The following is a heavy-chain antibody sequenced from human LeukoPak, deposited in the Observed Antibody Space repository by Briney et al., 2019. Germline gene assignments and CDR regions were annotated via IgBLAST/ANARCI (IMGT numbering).Heavy chain of an antibody. CDR1: GFTFSSYG. V-gene: IGHV3-30*18. CDR3: AKTTVYSSSWYYFDY. Sequence: GRSLRLSCAASGFTFSSYGMHWVRQAPGKGLEWVAVISYDGSNKYYADSVKGRFTISRDNSKNTLYPQMNSLRAEDTAVYYCAKTTVYSSSWYYFDYWGQGTLVTVSS. J-gene: IGHJ4*02. CDR2: ISYDGSNK. D-gene: IGHD6-13*01.